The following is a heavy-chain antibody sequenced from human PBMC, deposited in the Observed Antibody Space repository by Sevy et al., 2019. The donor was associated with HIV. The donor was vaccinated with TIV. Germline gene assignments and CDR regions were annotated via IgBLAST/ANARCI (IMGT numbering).Heavy chain of an antibody. Sequence: GGSLRLSCAASGFTFNRYSMHWVRQAPGKGLEWVATISFDATNKHYADSVKGRFTISRDNFQNSLFLQMDSLRPEDTAVYYCALERLSSDVAEYFQNWGQCTLVTVSS. CDR2: ISFDATNK. CDR3: ALERLSSDVAEYFQN. CDR1: GFTFNRYS. J-gene: IGHJ1*01. V-gene: IGHV3-30-3*01. D-gene: IGHD1-1*01.